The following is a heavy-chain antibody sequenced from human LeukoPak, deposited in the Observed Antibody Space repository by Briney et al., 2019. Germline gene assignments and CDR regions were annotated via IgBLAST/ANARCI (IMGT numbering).Heavy chain of an antibody. CDR1: GFTFSSYA. J-gene: IGHJ4*02. D-gene: IGHD2-8*01. CDR2: ISSNGGST. Sequence: PGGSLRLSCAASGFTFSSYAMHWVRQAPGKGLEYVSAISSNGGSTYYANSVKGRFTISRDNSKNTLYLQMNSLRAEDTAVYYCARESNGFDYWGQGTLVTVSS. CDR3: ARESNGFDY. V-gene: IGHV3-64*01.